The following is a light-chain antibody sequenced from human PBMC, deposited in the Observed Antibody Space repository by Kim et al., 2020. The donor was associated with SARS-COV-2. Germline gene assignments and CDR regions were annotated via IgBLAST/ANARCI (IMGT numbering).Light chain of an antibody. V-gene: IGKV3-20*01. CDR3: QQYGSSSYT. CDR1: QSVSSPY. CDR2: GAS. Sequence: EIVLTQSPGTLSLSPGERATLSCRASQSVSSPYLAWYQQKPGQAPRLLMYGASNRATGIPDRFSGSGSGTDFTLTISRLEPEDFAVYYCQQYGSSSYTFGQGTKLEI. J-gene: IGKJ2*01.